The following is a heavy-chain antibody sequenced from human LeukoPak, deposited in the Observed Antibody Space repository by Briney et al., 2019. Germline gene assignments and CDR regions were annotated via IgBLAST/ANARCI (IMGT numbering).Heavy chain of an antibody. CDR3: ARDGGQTGYYWSYYYYMDV. Sequence: QPGGSLRLSCAASGFTFSDYSMNWVRQAPGKGLEWVSYISGGSSTMYYADSVKGRFTISRDNAQNSLYLQMNSLRAEDTAVYYCARDGGQTGYYWSYYYYMDVWGIGTTVTVSS. J-gene: IGHJ6*03. CDR1: GFTFSDYS. CDR2: ISGGSSTM. V-gene: IGHV3-48*01. D-gene: IGHD3-9*01.